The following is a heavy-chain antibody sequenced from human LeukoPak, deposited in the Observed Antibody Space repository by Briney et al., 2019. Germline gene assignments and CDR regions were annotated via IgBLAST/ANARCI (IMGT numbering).Heavy chain of an antibody. D-gene: IGHD3-22*01. CDR2: INSDGNSI. CDR3: AREVSEGFDF. Sequence: GGSLRLSCTASGFTFNSYWMHWVRQAPGKGLVWVSRINSDGNSISYADSVKGRFTISRDNAKNSLYLQMNSLRAEDTALYYCAREVSEGFDFWGQGTLVTVSS. V-gene: IGHV3-74*01. J-gene: IGHJ4*02. CDR1: GFTFNSYW.